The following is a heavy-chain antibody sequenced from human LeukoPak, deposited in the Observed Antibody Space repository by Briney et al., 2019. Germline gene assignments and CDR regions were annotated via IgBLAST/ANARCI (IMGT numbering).Heavy chain of an antibody. D-gene: IGHD6-19*01. CDR3: ARQTAVAAGIDY. CDR2: IYYGGST. V-gene: IGHV4-59*08. J-gene: IGHJ4*02. CDR1: GGSISSYY. Sequence: SETLSLTCTVSGGSISSYYWSWIRQPPGKGLEWIGYIYYGGSTNYNPSLKSRVTISVDTSKNQFSLKLSSVTAADTAVYYCARQTAVAAGIDYWGQGTLVTVSS.